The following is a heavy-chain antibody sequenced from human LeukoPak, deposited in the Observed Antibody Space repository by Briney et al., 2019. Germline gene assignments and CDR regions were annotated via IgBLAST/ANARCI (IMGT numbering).Heavy chain of an antibody. J-gene: IGHJ5*02. CDR1: DFSFITYA. CDR3: AKRGSGYDIRFDP. CDR2: ISGGGDAT. Sequence: GGSLRLSCAASDFSFITYAMSWVRQAPGKGLEWVSTISGGGDATYYADSVKGRFTISRDYSKNTLYLQMNSLRAEDTAVYYCAKRGSGYDIRFDPWGQGTLVTVSS. D-gene: IGHD5-12*01. V-gene: IGHV3-23*01.